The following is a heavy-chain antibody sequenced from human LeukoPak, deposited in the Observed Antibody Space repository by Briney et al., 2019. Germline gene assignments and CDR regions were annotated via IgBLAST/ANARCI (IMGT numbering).Heavy chain of an antibody. CDR1: GYTFTNYA. CDR3: VRGIWTSHTVGYYFDN. CDR2: INAGNGDT. Sequence: GASVKVSCKASGYTFTNYAVNWVRQAPGQRLEWMRWINAGNGDTRYSQEFQGRVTITRDTSAATAYMELSSLISEDMAVYYCVRGIWTSHTVGYYFDNWGQGTLVTVSS. J-gene: IGHJ4*02. V-gene: IGHV1-3*03. D-gene: IGHD6-13*01.